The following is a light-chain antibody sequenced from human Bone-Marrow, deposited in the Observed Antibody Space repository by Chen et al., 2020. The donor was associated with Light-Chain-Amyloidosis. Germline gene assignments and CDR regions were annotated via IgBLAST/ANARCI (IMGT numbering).Light chain of an antibody. CDR2: LGS. CDR3: MQAQQTPWT. J-gene: IGKJ1*01. V-gene: IGKV2-28*01. Sequence: DIVMTQSPLSLPVTPGEPASISCRSSQSLLHSNGYNYLDWYLQKPGQSPQLLIYLGSNRASGVPERFSGGGSGTDFTLKISRVEAEGVGVSCCMQAQQTPWTFDQGTKVEIK. CDR1: QSLLHSNGYNY.